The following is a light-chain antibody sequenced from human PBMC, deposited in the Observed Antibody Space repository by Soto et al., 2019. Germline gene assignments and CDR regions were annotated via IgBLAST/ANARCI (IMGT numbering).Light chain of an antibody. J-gene: IGLJ2*01. Sequence: QSALTQPASVSGSPGQSITISCTGTSSDVGGYNYVSWYQQHPGKAPKLMIYDVSNRPSAVSNRFSGSKSGNTASLTISGIQAEDEADYSCSSSTSSSTPVFGGGTKLTVL. CDR1: SSDVGGYNY. V-gene: IGLV2-14*01. CDR2: DVS. CDR3: SSSTSSSTPV.